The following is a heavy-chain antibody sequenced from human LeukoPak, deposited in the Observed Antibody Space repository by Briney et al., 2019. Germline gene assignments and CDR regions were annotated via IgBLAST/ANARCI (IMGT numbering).Heavy chain of an antibody. Sequence: ASVKVSCEASGYTFTSYGISWVRQAPGQGLEWMGWISAYNGNTNYAQKLQGRVTMTTDTSTSTAYMELRSLRSDDTAVYYCARVRDYGSAFDIWGQGTMVTVSS. CDR2: ISAYNGNT. V-gene: IGHV1-18*01. J-gene: IGHJ3*02. CDR3: ARVRDYGSAFDI. D-gene: IGHD3-10*01. CDR1: GYTFTSYG.